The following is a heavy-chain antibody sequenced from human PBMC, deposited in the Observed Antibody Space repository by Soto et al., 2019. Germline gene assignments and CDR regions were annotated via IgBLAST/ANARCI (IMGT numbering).Heavy chain of an antibody. CDR3: ARDFRAAPTRWSDYYMDV. D-gene: IGHD6-6*01. CDR2: INPIGGST. CDR1: GYTFTSYY. V-gene: IGHV1-46*03. J-gene: IGHJ6*03. Sequence: QVQRVQSGAEVKKPGASVKVSCKASGYTFTSYYMHWVRQAPGQGFEWMGIINPIGGSTSYEQKLHGSLTMPRDTSTSTVYVELSSLRSEDTAVYYCARDFRAAPTRWSDYYMDVWGKGSTVTVSS.